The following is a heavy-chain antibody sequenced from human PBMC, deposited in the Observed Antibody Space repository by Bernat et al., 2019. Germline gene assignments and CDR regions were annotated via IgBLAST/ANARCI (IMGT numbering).Heavy chain of an antibody. CDR2: IEHGGDT. CDR3: ARNGAYCIEV. Sequence: QVQLQESGPGLVKPSETLSLTCDVSGASINSYWWSWVRQPPGKGLEWIGEIEHGGDTNYNPSLKSRVTISVDKSKNQFSLKLSSVTDADTALYYCARNGAYCIEVWGQGTTVTVS. J-gene: IGHJ6*02. D-gene: IGHD2-21*01. CDR1: GASINSYW. V-gene: IGHV4-4*02.